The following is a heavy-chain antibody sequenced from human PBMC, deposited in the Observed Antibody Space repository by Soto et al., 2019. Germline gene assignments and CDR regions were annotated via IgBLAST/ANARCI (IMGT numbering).Heavy chain of an antibody. J-gene: IGHJ4*02. Sequence: PGGSLRLSCAASGFTFSTSWMDWVRQTPGKGLEWVANINQDGSEKNYVDSVKGRFTISRDNAKNSLFLQMSSLTAEDSGLYYCTRYLDFWGQGTPVTVPQ. V-gene: IGHV3-7*01. CDR3: TRYLDF. CDR2: INQDGSEK. CDR1: GFTFSTSW.